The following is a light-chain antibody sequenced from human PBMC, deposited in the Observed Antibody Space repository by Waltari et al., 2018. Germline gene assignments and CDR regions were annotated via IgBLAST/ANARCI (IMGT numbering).Light chain of an antibody. V-gene: IGLV2-14*03. Sequence: QSALTQPASVSGSPGQSITFSSTGAFSDGGAYYSVSWYQKPPGSAPKLLLYDVSHRPAGVSDRLSGSKSGNTASLTISGLQPEDEADYYCSSYTTRGTWVFGGGTKLTVL. CDR3: SSYTTRGTWV. CDR1: FSDGGAYYS. J-gene: IGLJ3*02. CDR2: DVS.